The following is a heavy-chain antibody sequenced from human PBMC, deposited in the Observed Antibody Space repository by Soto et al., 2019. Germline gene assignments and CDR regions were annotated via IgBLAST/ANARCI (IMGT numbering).Heavy chain of an antibody. CDR2: IHSGST. CDR1: GGSISSAY. Sequence: PSETLSLTCTASGGSISSAYWNWIRQPPGKGLEWIGYIHSGSTTYSASLRSRVTISVDTSKNQFSLKLSSVTAADTAVYFCARHDGSRSTDYWGQGTLVTVS. D-gene: IGHD3-10*01. J-gene: IGHJ4*02. V-gene: IGHV4-59*08. CDR3: ARHDGSRSTDY.